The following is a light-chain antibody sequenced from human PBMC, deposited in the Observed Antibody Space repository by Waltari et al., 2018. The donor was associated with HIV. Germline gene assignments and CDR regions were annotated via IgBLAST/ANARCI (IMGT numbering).Light chain of an antibody. Sequence: DIVLTQSPGTLSLSPGERATLFCRDSQTISPTFVAWYQQKPGQPPRLLIYGTSDRATGTPDRFSGSGSGTDFVLTVTRLEPEDFAVYFCQQYGDLPYTFGQGTKLETK. CDR1: QTISPTF. V-gene: IGKV3-20*01. CDR2: GTS. CDR3: QQYGDLPYT. J-gene: IGKJ2*01.